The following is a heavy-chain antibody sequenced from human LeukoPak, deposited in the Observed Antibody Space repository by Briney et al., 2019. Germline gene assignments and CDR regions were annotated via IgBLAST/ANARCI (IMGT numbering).Heavy chain of an antibody. CDR1: GFTFSSYS. CDR3: ARGHFGVVLDY. D-gene: IGHD3-3*01. Sequence: GGSLRLSCEGSGFTFSSYSMIWVRQAPGKGLEWVSSIRGDSTETRHADSLMGRFTISRDNAKKSLYLQMNSMRAEDTAVYYCARGHFGVVLDYWGQGTLVTVSS. V-gene: IGHV3-21*01. CDR2: IRGDSTET. J-gene: IGHJ4*02.